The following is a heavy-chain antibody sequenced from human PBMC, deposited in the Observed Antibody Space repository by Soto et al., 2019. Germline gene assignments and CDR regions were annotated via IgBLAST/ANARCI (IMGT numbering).Heavy chain of an antibody. CDR1: GGSISSYY. J-gene: IGHJ3*02. CDR3: AREKGRDGYNSAFDI. D-gene: IGHD5-12*01. CDR2: IYYSGST. V-gene: IGHV4-59*01. Sequence: PSETLSLTCTVSGGSISSYYWSWIRQPPGKGLEWIGYIYYSGSTNYNPSLKSRVTISVDTSKNQFSLKLSSVTAADTAVYYCAREKGRDGYNSAFDIWGQGTMVTVS.